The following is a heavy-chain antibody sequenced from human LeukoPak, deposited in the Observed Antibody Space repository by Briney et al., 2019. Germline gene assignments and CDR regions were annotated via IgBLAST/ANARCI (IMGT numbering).Heavy chain of an antibody. V-gene: IGHV3-30*18. CDR2: ISYDGSNK. CDR3: AKDYSFDY. CDR1: GLTFSSHW. Sequence: PGGSLRLSCAASGLTFSSHWMHWVRQAPGKGLEWVAVISYDGSNKYYADSVKGRFTISRDNSKNTLYLQMNSLRAEDTAVYYCAKDYSFDYWGQGTLVTVSS. J-gene: IGHJ4*02. D-gene: IGHD2-15*01.